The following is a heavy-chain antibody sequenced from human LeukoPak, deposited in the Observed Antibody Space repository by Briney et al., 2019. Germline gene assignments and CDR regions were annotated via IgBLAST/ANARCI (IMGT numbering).Heavy chain of an antibody. J-gene: IGHJ4*02. D-gene: IGHD6-13*01. CDR1: GGSISSHY. CDR2: IYYSGST. V-gene: IGHV4-59*11. Sequence: PSETLSLTCTVSGGSISSHYWSWIRQPPGKGLEWIGYIYYSGSTNYNPSLKSRVTISVDTSKNQFSLKLSSVTAADTAVYYCARVLAATHYFDYWGQGTLVTVSS. CDR3: ARVLAATHYFDY.